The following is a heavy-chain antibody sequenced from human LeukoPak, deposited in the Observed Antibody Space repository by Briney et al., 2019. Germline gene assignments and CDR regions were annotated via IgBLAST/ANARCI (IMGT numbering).Heavy chain of an antibody. Sequence: QPGGSLRLSCAASGFTFSSYEMNWVRQAPGKGLEWVSYISSSGSTIYYAESVKGRFTISRDNSKNTLYLQMNSLRAEDTAVYYCAGLRFSALFDPWGQGTLVTVSS. CDR2: ISSSGSTI. V-gene: IGHV3-48*03. J-gene: IGHJ5*02. CDR3: AGLRFSALFDP. D-gene: IGHD3-10*01. CDR1: GFTFSSYE.